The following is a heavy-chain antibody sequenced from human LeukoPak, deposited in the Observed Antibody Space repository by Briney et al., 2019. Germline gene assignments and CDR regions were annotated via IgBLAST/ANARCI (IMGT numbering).Heavy chain of an antibody. J-gene: IGHJ6*02. V-gene: IGHV1-2*02. CDR1: GYTFTGYY. Sequence: GASVKVSCKASGYTFTGYYMHWVRQAPGQGLEWMGRINPNSGGTNYAQKFQGRVTMTRDTSISTAYMELSRLRSDDTAVYYCARYSSSWYPYYYYGMDVWGQGTTVTVSS. CDR2: INPNSGGT. CDR3: ARYSSSWYPYYYYGMDV. D-gene: IGHD6-13*01.